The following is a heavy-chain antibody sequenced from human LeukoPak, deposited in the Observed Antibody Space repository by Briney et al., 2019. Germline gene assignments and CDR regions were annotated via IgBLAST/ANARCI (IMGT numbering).Heavy chain of an antibody. Sequence: SETLSLTCTVSGGSLSSSSYYWGWIRQPPGKGLEWIGTIFYSGSTYYNPSLKSRVTISVDTSKNQFSLKLSSVTAADTAVYYCARTSLWFGEYREIDYWGQGTLVTVSS. D-gene: IGHD3-10*01. CDR2: IFYSGST. V-gene: IGHV4-39*07. J-gene: IGHJ4*02. CDR3: ARTSLWFGEYREIDY. CDR1: GGSLSSSSYY.